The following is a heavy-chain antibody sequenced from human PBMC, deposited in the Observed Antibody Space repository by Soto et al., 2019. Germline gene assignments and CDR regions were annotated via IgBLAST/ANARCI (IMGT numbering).Heavy chain of an antibody. CDR2: INPSGGST. V-gene: IGHV1-46*01. CDR1: GYTFTSYY. CDR3: ARDKQQQLVAYYYYGMDV. J-gene: IGHJ6*02. D-gene: IGHD6-13*01. Sequence: XSVKVSFNASGYTFTSYYMHLVRHSPGQGLEWMGIINPSGGSTSYAQKFQGRVTMTRDTSTSTVYMELSSLRSEDTAVYYCARDKQQQLVAYYYYGMDVWGQGTTVTVSS.